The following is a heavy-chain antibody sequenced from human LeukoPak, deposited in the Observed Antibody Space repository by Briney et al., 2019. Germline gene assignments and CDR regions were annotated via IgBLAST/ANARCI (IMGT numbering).Heavy chain of an antibody. Sequence: PSQTLSLTCTVSGDSISSGRYYCSWGRQPGGKGLEWLGRIYNSGSTNYNPSLKSRVSISVDTSNNEFSLKLSSVTAADTAAYHCVTSLPGWGRLRFDYWGQGTLVTVSS. CDR3: VTSLPGWGRLRFDY. V-gene: IGHV4-61*02. CDR1: GDSISSGRYY. D-gene: IGHD6-19*01. J-gene: IGHJ4*02. CDR2: IYNSGST.